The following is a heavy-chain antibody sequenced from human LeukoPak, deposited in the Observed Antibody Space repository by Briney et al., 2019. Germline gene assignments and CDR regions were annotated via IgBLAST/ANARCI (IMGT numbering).Heavy chain of an antibody. J-gene: IGHJ4*02. CDR2: LSGSGAGT. D-gene: IGHD3-3*01. Sequence: GRSLRLSCAASGFTFSDYALGWVRQAPGRGLEWVATLSGSGAGTYYSDSVQGRFTISRDNSKRTLFLQMNSLRAEDTAFYYCAKAELGVDTFFDYWGQGTLVTVSS. CDR1: GFTFSDYA. CDR3: AKAELGVDTFFDY. V-gene: IGHV3-23*01.